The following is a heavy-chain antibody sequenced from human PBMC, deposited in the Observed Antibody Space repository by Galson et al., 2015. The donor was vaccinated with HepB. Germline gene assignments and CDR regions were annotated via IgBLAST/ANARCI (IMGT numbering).Heavy chain of an antibody. Sequence: SLRLSCAGSGFTFNTSGMHWVRRAPGKGLEWVAFIRSDEKVKYYIESVKGRFTISRDNSKNTLYLQMNTLRAEDTAVYYCARQCPVAWTAMDVWGQGTTVTVSS. J-gene: IGHJ6*02. CDR1: GFTFNTSG. CDR3: ARQCPVAWTAMDV. V-gene: IGHV3-30*02. CDR2: IRSDEKVK. D-gene: IGHD3/OR15-3a*01.